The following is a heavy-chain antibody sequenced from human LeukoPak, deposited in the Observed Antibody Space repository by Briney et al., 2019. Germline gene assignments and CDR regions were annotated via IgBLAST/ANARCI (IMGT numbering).Heavy chain of an antibody. CDR3: ARGRYYGSGSYYWNRPGVDY. CDR2: MNPNSGNT. J-gene: IGHJ4*02. V-gene: IGHV1-8*01. D-gene: IGHD3-10*01. Sequence: ASVKVSCKASGYTFTSYDINWVRQATGQGLEWMGWMNPNSGNTGYAQKFQGRVTMTRNTSISTAYIELSSLRSEDTAVYYCARGRYYGSGSYYWNRPGVDYWGQGTLVTVSS. CDR1: GYTFTSYD.